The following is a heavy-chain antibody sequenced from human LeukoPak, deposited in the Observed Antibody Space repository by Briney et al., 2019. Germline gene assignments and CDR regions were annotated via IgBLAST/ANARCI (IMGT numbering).Heavy chain of an antibody. D-gene: IGHD5-12*01. Sequence: PGGSLRLSCAASGFTFSSYETNWVRQAPGKGLEWVSYISSSGSTIYYADSVKGRFTISRDNAKNSLYLQMNSLRAEDTAAYYCARVGRSGYDSRVFDYWGQGTLVTVSS. CDR1: GFTFSSYE. V-gene: IGHV3-48*03. CDR2: ISSSGSTI. CDR3: ARVGRSGYDSRVFDY. J-gene: IGHJ4*02.